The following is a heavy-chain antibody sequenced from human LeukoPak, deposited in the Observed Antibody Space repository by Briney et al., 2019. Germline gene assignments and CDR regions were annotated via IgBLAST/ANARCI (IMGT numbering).Heavy chain of an antibody. Sequence: GGSLRLSCAASGFTFSSYAMSWVRQAPGKGLEWVSAISGSGGSTYYADSVKGRFTISRGNSKNTLYLQMNSLRAEDTAVYYCAKDQGSGITYFDYWGQGTLVTVSS. CDR3: AKDQGSGITYFDY. D-gene: IGHD3-10*01. CDR2: ISGSGGST. CDR1: GFTFSSYA. J-gene: IGHJ4*02. V-gene: IGHV3-23*01.